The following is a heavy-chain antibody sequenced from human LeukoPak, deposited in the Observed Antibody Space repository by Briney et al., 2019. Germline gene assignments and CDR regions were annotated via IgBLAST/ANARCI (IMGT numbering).Heavy chain of an antibody. CDR1: GYTFTTYH. CDR2: ISPSGGGT. D-gene: IGHD3-16*02. Sequence: ASLKVSCKASGYTFTTYHIHWVRQAPGRGLEWMGLISPSGGGTHYPQKFQDRVIMTRDMSTSIVYMELSSLRSEDTAVYYCARDERGYVWGSYRYLFDYWGQGTLVTVSS. V-gene: IGHV1-46*01. CDR3: ARDERGYVWGSYRYLFDY. J-gene: IGHJ4*02.